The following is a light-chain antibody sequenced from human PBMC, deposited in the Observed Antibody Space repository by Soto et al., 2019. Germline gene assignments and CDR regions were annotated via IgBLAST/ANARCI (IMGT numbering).Light chain of an antibody. V-gene: IGKV3-20*01. CDR2: GAS. CDR3: QQYGSSPRT. Sequence: EIVLTQSPGTLSLSPGERATLSCRASQSVSSSYLAWYQQKPGQAPRLRVYGASSRATGIPDRFSGSGSGTDFTLTISRLAPEDFAVYYCQQYGSSPRTFGQGTKVDIK. J-gene: IGKJ1*01. CDR1: QSVSSSY.